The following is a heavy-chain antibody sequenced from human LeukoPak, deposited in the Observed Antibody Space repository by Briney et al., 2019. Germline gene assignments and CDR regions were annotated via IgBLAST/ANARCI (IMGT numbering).Heavy chain of an antibody. CDR2: INQGGSDK. Sequence: GGSLRLSCTVSGFTFSSYWMSWVRQAPGKGLEWVANINQGGSDKSYVDSVKGRFTVSRDNAKKSLYLQMNSLRAEDTAVYYCARDSTRVYYDSSGYYQGYGMDVWGQGTTVTVSS. V-gene: IGHV3-7*01. CDR3: ARDSTRVYYDSSGYYQGYGMDV. CDR1: GFTFSSYW. D-gene: IGHD3-22*01. J-gene: IGHJ6*02.